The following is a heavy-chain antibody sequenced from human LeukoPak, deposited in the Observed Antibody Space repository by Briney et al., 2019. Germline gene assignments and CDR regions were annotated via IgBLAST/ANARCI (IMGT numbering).Heavy chain of an antibody. Sequence: SGPTLVNPTQTLTLTCTFSGFSLSTSGVGMGWIRQPPGKALEWLALIYWDDDKRYSPSLKSRLTITKDTSKNQVVLTMTNMDPVDTATYYCAHRLSGSYWDREISFDYWGQGTLVTVSS. CDR1: GFSLSTSGVG. CDR2: IYWDDDK. V-gene: IGHV2-5*02. D-gene: IGHD1-26*01. J-gene: IGHJ4*02. CDR3: AHRLSGSYWDREISFDY.